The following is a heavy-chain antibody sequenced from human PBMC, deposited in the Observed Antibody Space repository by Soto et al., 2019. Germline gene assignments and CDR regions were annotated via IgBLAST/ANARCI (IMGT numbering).Heavy chain of an antibody. V-gene: IGHV1-2*02. D-gene: IGHD3-16*01. CDR2: INPNSGGT. CDR3: ARGPWLWGSYYGLDY. CDR1: GYTFTGYY. Sequence: ASVKVSCKXSGYTFTGYYMHWVRQAPGQGLEWMGWINPNSGGTNYAQKFQGRVTMTRDTSISTAYMELSRLRSDDTAVYYCARGPWLWGSYYGLDYWGQGTLVTVSS. J-gene: IGHJ4*02.